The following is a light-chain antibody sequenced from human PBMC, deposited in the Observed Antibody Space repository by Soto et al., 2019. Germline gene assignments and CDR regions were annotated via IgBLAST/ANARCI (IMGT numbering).Light chain of an antibody. J-gene: IGKJ4*01. CDR3: QKYDSAPLT. Sequence: IQLTTSPSSLAASVGDRVTITCRASQGINNYLAWYQQKPGKVPRFLIYGASALQPGVPSRFSGSGSGTDFTLTISSLQPEDVATYFCQKYDSAPLTFGGASKADIK. CDR1: QGINNY. CDR2: GAS. V-gene: IGKV1-27*01.